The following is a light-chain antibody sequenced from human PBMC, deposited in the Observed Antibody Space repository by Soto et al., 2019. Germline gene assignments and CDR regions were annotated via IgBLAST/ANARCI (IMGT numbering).Light chain of an antibody. CDR1: HILLQSNRFNY. J-gene: IGKJ1*01. Sequence: DIVMTQSPLSLSVTPVEPSSISFISSHILLQSNRFNYLEWHLQKTGQSPEVLMYSGSNRASGVPDRFSGSGSGTHFTLKITRVEAEDVGVYYCMQAVQTAWTFGQGTKVDI. CDR2: SGS. V-gene: IGKV2-28*01. CDR3: MQAVQTAWT.